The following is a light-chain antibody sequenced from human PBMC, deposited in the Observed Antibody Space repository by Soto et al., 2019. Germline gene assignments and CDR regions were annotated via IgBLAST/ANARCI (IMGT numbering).Light chain of an antibody. CDR1: SSDVGGYNY. J-gene: IGLJ3*02. Sequence: QSALTQPASVSGSPGQSITISCTGTSSDVGGYNYVSWYQQHPGKAPKLMIYDVSNRPSRVSNRFSGSKSGNTASLTISGLQAEDEADYYCSSYTSSSTWFGGGTKLTVL. CDR2: DVS. CDR3: SSYTSSSTW. V-gene: IGLV2-14*01.